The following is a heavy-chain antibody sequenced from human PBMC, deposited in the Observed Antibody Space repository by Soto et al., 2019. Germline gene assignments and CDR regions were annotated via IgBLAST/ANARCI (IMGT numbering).Heavy chain of an antibody. CDR3: TRNAY. V-gene: IGHV3-7*01. J-gene: IGHJ4*02. CDR1: GFTLSDNW. CDR2: TEDGGSER. Sequence: EVHLVEAGGGLVQPGESLRLSCATSGFTLSDNWMSWVRQAPGKGLEWVANTEDGGSERWYADSVKGRFTIFRDTAKNSLYLQMTGLRAEDTAMYYCTRNAYWGQGTLVTVSS.